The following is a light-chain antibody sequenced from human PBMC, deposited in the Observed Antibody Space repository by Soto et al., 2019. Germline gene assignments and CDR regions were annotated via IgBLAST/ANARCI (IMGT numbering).Light chain of an antibody. Sequence: EIVLTQSPGTLSLSPGERATLSCRASESFTSSYLAWYQQKPGQAPRLLIYGASSRATVIPDRFSGSGSGTDFTLTISRLEPEDFAVYYCQQYGSLPSTFGQGTRLEIK. J-gene: IGKJ5*01. V-gene: IGKV3-20*01. CDR3: QQYGSLPST. CDR2: GAS. CDR1: ESFTSSY.